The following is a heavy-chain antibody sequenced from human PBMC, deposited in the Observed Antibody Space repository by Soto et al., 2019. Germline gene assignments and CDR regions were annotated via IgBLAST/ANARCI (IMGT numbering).Heavy chain of an antibody. CDR1: GYTFTSYA. CDR3: ARGLAMAAAGKARLYYYYGMDV. Sequence: ASVKVSCKASGYTFTSYAMHWVRQAPGQRLEWMGWINAGNGNTKYSQKFQGRVTITRDTSASTAYMELSSLRSEDTAVYYCARGLAMAAAGKARLYYYYGMDVWGQGTTVTVSS. J-gene: IGHJ6*02. D-gene: IGHD6-13*01. CDR2: INAGNGNT. V-gene: IGHV1-3*01.